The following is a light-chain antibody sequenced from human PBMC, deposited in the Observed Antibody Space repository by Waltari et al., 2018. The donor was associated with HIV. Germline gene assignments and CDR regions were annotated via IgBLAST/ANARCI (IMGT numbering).Light chain of an antibody. Sequence: QPVLTQPPSASASLGASVTLTCTLRSGYSNYNFDWYQQRPGRGPRFVMRVGTGGIVGSKGDGIPDRFSVLGSGLNRYLTIKNIQEEDESDYHCGADHGSGSNFVRVFGGGTKLTVL. V-gene: IGLV9-49*01. CDR1: SGYSNYN. CDR2: VGTGGIVG. J-gene: IGLJ3*02. CDR3: GADHGSGSNFVRV.